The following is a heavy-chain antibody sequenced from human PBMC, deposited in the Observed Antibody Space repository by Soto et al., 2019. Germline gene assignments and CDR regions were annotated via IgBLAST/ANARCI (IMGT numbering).Heavy chain of an antibody. CDR1: GGSISSGGYY. CDR3: ARVPLTGYSYYFDY. V-gene: IGHV4-31*03. CDR2: IYYSGST. Sequence: SXTLSLTGTVSGGSISSGGYYCSWILQHPGKGLEWIGYIYYSGSTYYNPSLKSRVTISVDTSKNQFSLKLSSVTAADTAVYYCARVPLTGYSYYFDYWGQGTLVTVSS. D-gene: IGHD3-9*01. J-gene: IGHJ4*02.